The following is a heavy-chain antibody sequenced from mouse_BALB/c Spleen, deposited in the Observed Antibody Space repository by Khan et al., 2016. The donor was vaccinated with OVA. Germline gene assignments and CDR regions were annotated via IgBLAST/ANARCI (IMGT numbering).Heavy chain of an antibody. CDR2: IWAGGDT. J-gene: IGHJ4*01. V-gene: IGHV2-6-4*01. Sequence: QVQLKQSGPGLAAPSQSLSNTCTVSGFSLSRYNIHWVRQPPGKGLEWLGLIWAGGDTDYNSTLKSRLSIRKDNSKSQVLLKLNSLQTDDTAMYYCARAYYRYDGYYAMDYWGQGTSVTVSS. CDR1: GFSLSRYN. D-gene: IGHD2-14*01. CDR3: ARAYYRYDGYYAMDY.